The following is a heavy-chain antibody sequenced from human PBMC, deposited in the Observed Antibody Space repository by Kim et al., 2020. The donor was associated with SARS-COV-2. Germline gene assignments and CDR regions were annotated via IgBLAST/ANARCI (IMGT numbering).Heavy chain of an antibody. Sequence: GGSLRLSCAASRFTFSRYSMTWVRQAPGKGLEWVASISSNSNYIHYAESMKGRFTISRDNAYNILYLQMNNLRAEDTAVYYCARDLNFWEYAPSGFWGQGTLVTVSS. D-gene: IGHD3-10*01. V-gene: IGHV3-21*06. CDR3: ARDLNFWEYAPSGF. CDR2: ISSNSNYI. J-gene: IGHJ4*02. CDR1: RFTFSRYS.